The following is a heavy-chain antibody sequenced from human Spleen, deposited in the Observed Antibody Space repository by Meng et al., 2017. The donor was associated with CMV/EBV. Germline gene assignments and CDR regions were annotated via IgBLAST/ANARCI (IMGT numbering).Heavy chain of an antibody. D-gene: IGHD3-22*01. CDR2: ISADNGDT. CDR3: AIDXXRGAAYYFDTSAHPRSXYFDS. CDR1: GYSFRSSS. Sequence: ASVKVSCXXSGYSFRSSSXXWVRQAPGQGLXXXGWISADNGDTNXPQKLQGRVTMTRDTSTSTAYMELRSLRSDDTAVYYCAIDXXRGAAYYFDTSAHPRSXYFDSWGQGTLVTVSS. J-gene: IGHJ4*02. V-gene: IGHV1-18*01.